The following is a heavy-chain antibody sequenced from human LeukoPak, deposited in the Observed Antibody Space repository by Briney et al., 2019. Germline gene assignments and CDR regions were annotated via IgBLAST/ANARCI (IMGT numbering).Heavy chain of an antibody. CDR2: ISSSSSTI. D-gene: IGHD6-13*01. CDR1: GLTVSSYS. CDR3: ARSLPYGTTWYGRSDF. V-gene: IGHV3-48*04. Sequence: PGGSLRLSCVASGLTVSSYSMNWVRQAPGKGLEWVSYISSSSSTIYYADSVKGRFTISRDNAMNSLYLQMNSLRAEDTAIYYCARSLPYGTTWYGRSDFWGQGTLVTVSS. J-gene: IGHJ4*02.